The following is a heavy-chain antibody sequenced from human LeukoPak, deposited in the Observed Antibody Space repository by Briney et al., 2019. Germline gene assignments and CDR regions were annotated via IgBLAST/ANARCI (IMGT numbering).Heavy chain of an antibody. D-gene: IGHD1-20*01. J-gene: IGHJ4*02. Sequence: SGGSMRLSCAAPGFTFIRYWMSWVRQAPGKGMEWMANIKQDGSEKYYVDSVKGRFTISRDNAKNSLYLQMNSLRAEDTAVYYCARLLVYNSGGEAFDHWGQGTLVTVSS. CDR3: ARLLVYNSGGEAFDH. V-gene: IGHV3-7*01. CDR1: GFTFIRYW. CDR2: IKQDGSEK.